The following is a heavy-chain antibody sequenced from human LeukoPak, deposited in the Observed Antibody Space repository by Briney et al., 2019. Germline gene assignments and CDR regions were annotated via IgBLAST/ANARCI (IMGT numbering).Heavy chain of an antibody. V-gene: IGHV3-11*01. D-gene: IGHD4-17*01. CDR2: ISSSGSTI. Sequence: GGSLRLSCAASGFTFSDYYMSWIRQAPGKGLEWVSYISSSGSTIYYADSVKGRFTISRDNAKNSLYLQMNSLRAEDTAVYYCARVGTTVTRPLYYGMDVWGQGTTVTVSS. CDR3: ARVGTTVTRPLYYGMDV. CDR1: GFTFSDYY. J-gene: IGHJ6*02.